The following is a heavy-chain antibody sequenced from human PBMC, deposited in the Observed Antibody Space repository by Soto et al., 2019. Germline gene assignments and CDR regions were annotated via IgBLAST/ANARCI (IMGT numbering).Heavy chain of an antibody. CDR3: AHRGMDGSGSYYWEDKQPWNWFDP. D-gene: IGHD3-10*01. CDR1: GFSLSTSGVG. J-gene: IGHJ5*02. V-gene: IGHV2-5*02. Sequence: QITLKESGPTLVKPTQTLTLTCTFSGFSLSTSGVGVGWIRQPPGKALEWLALIYWDDDKRYSPSLKSRLTITKDTSKNQVVLTITNMDPVDTATYYWAHRGMDGSGSYYWEDKQPWNWFDPWGQGTLVTVSS. CDR2: IYWDDDK.